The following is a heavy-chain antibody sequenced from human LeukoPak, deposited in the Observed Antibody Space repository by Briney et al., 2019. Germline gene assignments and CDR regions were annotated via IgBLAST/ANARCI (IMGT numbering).Heavy chain of an antibody. CDR1: GFTFSSYA. CDR3: AKGLNSGSYSYNDH. J-gene: IGHJ4*02. D-gene: IGHD1-26*01. CDR2: ISGSGGST. Sequence: PGGSLRLSCAASGFTFSSYAMSWVRQAPGKGLEWVSAISGSGGSTYYADSVKGRFTISRDNSKNTLYLQMNSLRAEDTAVYYCAKGLNSGSYSYNDHWGQGTLVTVSS. V-gene: IGHV3-23*01.